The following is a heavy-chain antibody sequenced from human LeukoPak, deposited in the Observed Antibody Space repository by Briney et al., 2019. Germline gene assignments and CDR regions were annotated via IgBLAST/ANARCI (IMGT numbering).Heavy chain of an antibody. V-gene: IGHV3-21*01. D-gene: IGHD5-24*01. Sequence: GGSLRLSCAASGFTFSTYNMNRVRQAPGKGLEWVSSISRSSNYIYYADSVRGRFTISRDNAKNSLYLQMNSLRAEDTAVYYCARGVEMATIPNWFDPWGQGTLVTVSS. CDR2: ISRSSNYI. CDR1: GFTFSTYN. J-gene: IGHJ5*02. CDR3: ARGVEMATIPNWFDP.